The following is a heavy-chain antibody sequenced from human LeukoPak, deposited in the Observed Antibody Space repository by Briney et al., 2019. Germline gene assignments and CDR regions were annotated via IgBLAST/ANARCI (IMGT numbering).Heavy chain of an antibody. V-gene: IGHV1-18*01. Sequence: ASVKVSCKASGYTFTIYGISWVRQDPGQGLEWMGWISAYNGNTNYAQKLQGRVTMTTDTSTSTAYMELRSLRSDDTAVYYCARDGSSDYVWGSYRWRSYYYGMDVWGQGTTVTVSS. CDR3: ARDGSSDYVWGSYRWRSYYYGMDV. D-gene: IGHD3-16*02. CDR2: ISAYNGNT. CDR1: GYTFTIYG. J-gene: IGHJ6*02.